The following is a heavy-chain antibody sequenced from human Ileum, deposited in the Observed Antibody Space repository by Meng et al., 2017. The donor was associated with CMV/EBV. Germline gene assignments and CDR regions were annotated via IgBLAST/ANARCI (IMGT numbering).Heavy chain of an antibody. CDR2: MFHSGSA. D-gene: IGHD2-15*01. V-gene: IGHV4-4*02. CDR3: AGGGSLGY. CDR1: GGSVGSDDW. J-gene: IGHJ4*02. Sequence: TLSSACAGAGGSVGSDDWWHWVRQPPGKELEWIGEMFHSGSANYNPSLKSRVTLSLDKSKNHFFLSLNSVTAADTAVYYCAGGGSLGYWGQGTLVTVSS.